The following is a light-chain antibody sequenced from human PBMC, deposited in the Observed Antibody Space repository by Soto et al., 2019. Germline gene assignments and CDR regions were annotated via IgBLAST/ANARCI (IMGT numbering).Light chain of an antibody. Sequence: DIQMTQSPSTLSASVGDRVTITCRASQSISSWLAWYQQKPGKAPKLLIYDASSLESGVPSRFSGSVSGTEFTLTFSSLQPDDFATYYCQQYNSYSPFGQGTKVDIK. J-gene: IGKJ1*01. CDR1: QSISSW. V-gene: IGKV1-5*01. CDR2: DAS. CDR3: QQYNSYSP.